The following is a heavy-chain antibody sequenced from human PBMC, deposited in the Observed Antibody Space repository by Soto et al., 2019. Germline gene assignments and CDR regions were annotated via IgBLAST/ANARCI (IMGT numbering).Heavy chain of an antibody. CDR1: GYTFTSYA. CDR2: INAGNGNT. CDR3: ARSRGSSDFWSGYWFDP. Sequence: ASVKVSCKASGYTFTSYAMHWVRQAPGQRLEWMGWINAGNGNTKYSQKFQGRVTITRDTSASTAYMELSSLRSEDTDVYYCARSRGSSDFWSGYWFDPWGQGTLVTVSS. D-gene: IGHD3-3*01. J-gene: IGHJ5*02. V-gene: IGHV1-3*01.